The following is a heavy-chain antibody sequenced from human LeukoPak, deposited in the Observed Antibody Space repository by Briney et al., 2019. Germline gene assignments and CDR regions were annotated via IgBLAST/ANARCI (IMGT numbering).Heavy chain of an antibody. Sequence: GGSLRLSCAASGFTVSSNYMSWVRQAPGKGLEWVSIIYSGGSTYYADSMKGRFTISRDNSKNTLYLQMNSLRAEDAAMYYCAGTPQLAYWGQGTLVTVSS. CDR1: GFTVSSNY. CDR3: AGTPQLAY. V-gene: IGHV3-53*01. D-gene: IGHD3-10*01. CDR2: IYSGGST. J-gene: IGHJ4*02.